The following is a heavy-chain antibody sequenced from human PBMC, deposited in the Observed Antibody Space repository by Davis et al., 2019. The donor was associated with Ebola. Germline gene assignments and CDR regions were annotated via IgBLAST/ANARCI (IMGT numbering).Heavy chain of an antibody. CDR1: GFTFNYYA. V-gene: IGHV3-7*01. J-gene: IGHJ4*02. D-gene: IGHD5-12*01. Sequence: GESLKISCAASGFTFNYYAMSWVRQAPGKGLEWVANIKQDGREKYYVDSVKGRFTISRDNAKNSLYLQMNSLRAEDTAVYYCARERWLRGYYFDYWGQGTLVTVSS. CDR2: IKQDGREK. CDR3: ARERWLRGYYFDY.